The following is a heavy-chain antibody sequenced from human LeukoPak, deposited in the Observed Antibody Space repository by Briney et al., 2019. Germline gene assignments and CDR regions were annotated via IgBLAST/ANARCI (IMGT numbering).Heavy chain of an antibody. Sequence: SETLSLTCTVSGGSISSGGYYWSWIRQDPGKGLEWIGYIYYSGSTYYNPSLKSRVTISVDTSKNQFSLKLSSVTAADTAVYYCARDNRIAAAGFDYWGQGTLVTVSS. J-gene: IGHJ4*02. CDR2: IYYSGST. D-gene: IGHD6-13*01. V-gene: IGHV4-31*03. CDR3: ARDNRIAAAGFDY. CDR1: GGSISSGGYY.